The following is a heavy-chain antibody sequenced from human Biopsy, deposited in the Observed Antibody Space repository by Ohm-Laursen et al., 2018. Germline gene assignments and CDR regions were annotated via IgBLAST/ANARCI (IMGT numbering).Heavy chain of an antibody. CDR2: NIPILGTG. Sequence: SSVKVSCKAPGGTFSNYGVNWVRQAPGQGLEWLGGNIPILGTGNYAQKFQGRVTVAADTSTSTATMELRSLRSDDTAVYYCARATNSTGWPYYYFYGMDVWGQGTTVTVSS. J-gene: IGHJ6*02. V-gene: IGHV1-69*06. CDR3: ARATNSTGWPYYYFYGMDV. CDR1: GGTFSNYG. D-gene: IGHD2/OR15-2a*01.